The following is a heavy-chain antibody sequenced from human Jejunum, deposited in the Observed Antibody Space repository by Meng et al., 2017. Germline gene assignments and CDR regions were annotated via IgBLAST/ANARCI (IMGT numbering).Heavy chain of an antibody. CDR3: ARASYSYDSWFDP. J-gene: IGHJ5*02. V-gene: IGHV4-39*01. CDR1: GGSISSRSYY. D-gene: IGHD5-18*01. CDR2: IYYNGKS. Sequence: QLQLQESGSWLGKPSETLSLSCTVSGGSISSRSYYWVWIRQSPGKGLEWIGQIYYNGKSYYNPSLKSRVTMSVDTSRSQFSLNLNTVTAADTAVYYCARASYSYDSWFDPWGQGTLVTVSS.